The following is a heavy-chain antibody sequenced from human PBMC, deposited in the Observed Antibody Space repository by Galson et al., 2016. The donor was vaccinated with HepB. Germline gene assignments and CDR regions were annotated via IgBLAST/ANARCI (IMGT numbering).Heavy chain of an antibody. Sequence: SVKVSCKASGYIFTNFAIHWVRQAPGQGPEWMGCINPGNGATKYSQNFQGKVTITRETSASTAYMELSGLRSEDTAVYYCARGSIGVILMGGEGLDIWGQGTMVTVSS. V-gene: IGHV1-3*01. J-gene: IGHJ3*02. CDR3: ARGSIGVILMGGEGLDI. D-gene: IGHD3-3*01. CDR1: GYIFTNFA. CDR2: INPGNGAT.